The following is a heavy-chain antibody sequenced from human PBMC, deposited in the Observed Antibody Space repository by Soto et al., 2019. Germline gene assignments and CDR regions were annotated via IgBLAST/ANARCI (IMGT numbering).Heavy chain of an antibody. D-gene: IGHD5-18*01. CDR1: GFTFSSYS. CDR2: ISSSSSYI. J-gene: IGHJ4*02. V-gene: IGHV3-21*01. CDR3: ARDQPRYSYGYGLGY. Sequence: EVQLVESGGGLVKPGGSLRLSCAASGFTFSSYSMNWVRQAPGKGLEWVSSISSSSSYIYYADSVKGRFTISRDNAKNSLYLQMNNLRAEDTAVYYCARDQPRYSYGYGLGYWGQGTLVTVSS.